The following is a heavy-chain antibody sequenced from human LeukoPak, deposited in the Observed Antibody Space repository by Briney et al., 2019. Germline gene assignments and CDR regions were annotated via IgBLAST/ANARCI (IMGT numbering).Heavy chain of an antibody. CDR3: ARISSSWYYYYYMDV. Sequence: GGSLRLSCAASGFTFSSYGMHWVRQAPGKGLEWVAVIWYDGSNKYYADSVKGRFTISRDNSKNTLYLQMNSLRAEDTAVYYCARISSSWYYYYYMDVWGKGTTVTVSS. V-gene: IGHV3-30*19. J-gene: IGHJ6*03. CDR2: IWYDGSNK. CDR1: GFTFSSYG. D-gene: IGHD6-13*01.